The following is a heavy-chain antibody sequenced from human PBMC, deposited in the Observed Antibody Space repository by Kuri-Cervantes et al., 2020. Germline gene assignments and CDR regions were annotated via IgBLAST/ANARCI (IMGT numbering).Heavy chain of an antibody. J-gene: IGHJ4*02. CDR3: ARGLVGSSWYDYFDY. CDR2: INHSGST. D-gene: IGHD6-13*01. CDR1: GYSISSCCY. V-gene: IGHV4-38-2*01. Sequence: SETLSLTCAVSGYSISSCCYWGWIRQPPGKGLEWIGEINHSGSTNYNPSLKSRVTISVDTSKNQFSLKLSSVTAADTAVYYCARGLVGSSWYDYFDYWGQGTLVTVSS.